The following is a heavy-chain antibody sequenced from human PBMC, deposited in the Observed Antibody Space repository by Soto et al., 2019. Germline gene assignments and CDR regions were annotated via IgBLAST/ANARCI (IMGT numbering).Heavy chain of an antibody. D-gene: IGHD6-19*01. J-gene: IGHJ1*01. V-gene: IGHV1-2*04. CDR3: ASSAVAGTGYFQH. CDR2: INPNSGGT. CDR1: GYTFTGYY. Sequence: ASVKVSCKASGYTFTGYYMHWVRQAPGQGLEWMGWINPNSGGTNYAQKFQGWVTMTRDTSISTAYMELSRLRSDDTAVYYCASSAVAGTGYFQHWGQGTLVTSPQ.